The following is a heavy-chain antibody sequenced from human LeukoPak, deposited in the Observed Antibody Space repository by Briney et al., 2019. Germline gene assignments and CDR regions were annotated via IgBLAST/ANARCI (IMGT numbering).Heavy chain of an antibody. Sequence: ASVKVSCKASGYTFTSYDINWVRQATGQGLEWMGWMNPNSGNTGYAQKFQGRVTMTRNTSISTAYMELSSLRSEDTAVYYCARDLGYCSSTSCYGGADYWGQGTLVTVSS. D-gene: IGHD2-2*01. CDR3: ARDLGYCSSTSCYGGADY. J-gene: IGHJ4*02. CDR1: GYTFTSYD. CDR2: MNPNSGNT. V-gene: IGHV1-8*01.